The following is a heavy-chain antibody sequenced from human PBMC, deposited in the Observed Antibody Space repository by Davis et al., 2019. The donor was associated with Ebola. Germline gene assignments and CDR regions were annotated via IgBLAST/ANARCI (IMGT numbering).Heavy chain of an antibody. CDR2: ISYDGSNK. J-gene: IGHJ4*02. Sequence: GESLKISCAASGFTFSSYAMHWVRQAPGKGLEWVAVISYDGSNKYYADSVKGRFTISRDNSKNTLYLQMNSLRAEDTAVYYCARDPGYWGQETLVTVSS. CDR1: GFTFSSYA. V-gene: IGHV3-30-3*01. CDR3: ARDPGY.